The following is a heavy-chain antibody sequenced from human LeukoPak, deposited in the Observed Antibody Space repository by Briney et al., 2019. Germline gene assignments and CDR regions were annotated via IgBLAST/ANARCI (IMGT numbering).Heavy chain of an antibody. CDR2: ISGSGDNT. CDR3: ARDRHGFFDY. CDR1: DFTFSSYA. Sequence: PGGSLRLSCAASDFTFSSYAMSWVRQAPGKGLEWVSAISGSGDNTYYADSVKGRFTISRDNSKNTLYLQMNSERAEGTAVYYCARDRHGFFDYWGQGTLVTVSS. J-gene: IGHJ4*03. V-gene: IGHV3-23*01.